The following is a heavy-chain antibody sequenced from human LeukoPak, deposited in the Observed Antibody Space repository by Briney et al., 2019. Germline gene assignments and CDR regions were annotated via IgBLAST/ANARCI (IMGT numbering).Heavy chain of an antibody. V-gene: IGHV3-23*01. CDR3: AKDQSDASWFGDR. D-gene: IGHD3-10*01. J-gene: IGHJ5*02. CDR2: VSDSGSTT. CDR1: GFTFSSYF. Sequence: GGSLRLSCAASGFTFSSYFMRWVRQAPGKGLEWVSSVSDSGSTTSYADSVKGRFTISRDNSKNTLYLQMNSLRAEDTATYYCAKDQSDASWFGDRGGQGILVTVSS.